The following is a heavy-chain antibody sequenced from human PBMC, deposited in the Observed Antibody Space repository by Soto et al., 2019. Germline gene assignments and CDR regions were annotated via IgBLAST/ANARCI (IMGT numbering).Heavy chain of an antibody. Sequence: SETLSLTCGVSGGSLSSSNWWNWVRQPPGKGLEWIGEIYHSGSTNYNPSLKSRVTISVDKSKNQFSLKLSSVTAADTAVYYCARDVGDKWNRVYNCLDPWGQGTRVTV. D-gene: IGHD1-20*01. J-gene: IGHJ5*02. V-gene: IGHV4-4*02. CDR1: GGSLSSSNW. CDR3: ARDVGDKWNRVYNCLDP. CDR2: IYHSGST.